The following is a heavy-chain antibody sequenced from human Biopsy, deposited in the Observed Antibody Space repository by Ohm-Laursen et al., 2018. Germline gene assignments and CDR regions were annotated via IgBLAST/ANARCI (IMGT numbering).Heavy chain of an antibody. CDR3: ARHDGNGPFALDS. J-gene: IGHJ4*02. D-gene: IGHD5-24*01. CDR2: IYHSGTT. V-gene: IGHV4-31*03. CDR1: GDSISSGGNY. Sequence: TLSLTCPVSGDSISSGGNYWSWIRQFPGKGLEWIAYIYHSGTTYYSPSLKSRVTISVDTSKNQLSLKVTSVTAADTAAYYCARHDGNGPFALDSWGQGTLVTVSS.